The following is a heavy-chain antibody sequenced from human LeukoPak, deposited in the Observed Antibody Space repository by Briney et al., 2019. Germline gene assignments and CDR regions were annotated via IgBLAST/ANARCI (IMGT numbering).Heavy chain of an antibody. CDR3: ARGAYTYYYDSSGYYGPARQYFQH. D-gene: IGHD3-22*01. CDR2: INHSGST. V-gene: IGHV4-34*01. CDR1: GGSFSGYY. J-gene: IGHJ1*01. Sequence: PSETLSLTCAVYGGSFSGYYWSWIRQPPGKGLEWIGEINHSGSTNYNPSLKSRVTISVDTSKNQFSLKLSSVTAADTAVYYCARGAYTYYYDSSGYYGPARQYFQHWGQGTLVTVSS.